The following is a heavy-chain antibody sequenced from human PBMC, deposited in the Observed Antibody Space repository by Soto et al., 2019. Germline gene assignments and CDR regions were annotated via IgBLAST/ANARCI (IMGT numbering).Heavy chain of an antibody. Sequence: EVQLLESGGGLVQPGGSLRLSCAAAGFTFSIYAMSWVRQPPGKGLEWVSAISGSGGSTYYADSVKGRFIISRDNSKNTLYLQMTSLRAADTAVYYCAKATRGGAATLIRDYWGQGTLVTVSS. D-gene: IGHD6-13*01. J-gene: IGHJ4*02. CDR3: AKATRGGAATLIRDY. V-gene: IGHV3-23*01. CDR2: ISGSGGST. CDR1: GFTFSIYA.